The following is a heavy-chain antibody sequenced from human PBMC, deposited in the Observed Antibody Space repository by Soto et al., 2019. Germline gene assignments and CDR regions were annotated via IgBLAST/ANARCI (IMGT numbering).Heavy chain of an antibody. J-gene: IGHJ6*02. CDR1: GGSISSYY. CDR3: ARDKKVQLWSSPPYYYYYYGMDV. V-gene: IGHV4-59*01. D-gene: IGHD5-18*01. CDR2: IYYSGST. Sequence: SSETLSLTCTVSGGSISSYYWSWIRQPPGKGLEWIGYIYYSGSTNYNPSLKSRVTISVDTSKNQFSLKLSSVTAADTAVYYCARDKKVQLWSSPPYYYYYYGMDVWGQGTTVTVSS.